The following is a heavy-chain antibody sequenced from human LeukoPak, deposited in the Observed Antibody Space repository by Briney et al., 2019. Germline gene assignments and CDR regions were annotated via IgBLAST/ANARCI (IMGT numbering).Heavy chain of an antibody. V-gene: IGHV1-2*02. J-gene: IGHJ4*02. CDR3: AAPYYYDRSGYAY. CDR1: GYTFTGYY. CDR2: INPNSGGT. D-gene: IGHD3-22*01. Sequence: GASVKVSCKASGYTFTGYYMHWVRQAPGQGLEWMGGINPNSGGTNYAQKFQGRVTMTRDTSISTAYMEMSRLRSDDTAVYYCAAPYYYDRSGYAYWGQGTLVTVSS.